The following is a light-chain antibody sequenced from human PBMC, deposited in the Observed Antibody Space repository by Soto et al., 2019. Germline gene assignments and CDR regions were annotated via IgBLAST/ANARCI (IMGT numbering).Light chain of an antibody. CDR2: AAS. CDR1: QNIKNW. V-gene: IGKV1-39*01. Sequence: DIQITTKTYTPSAYVGDRVTITCRASQNIKNWLAWYQQNPGKAPKLLIYAASSLQSGVPSRFSASGSGTDFTLTISSLQPEDFATYYCQQSYSTPWTFGQGAMV. CDR3: QQSYSTPWT. J-gene: IGKJ1*01.